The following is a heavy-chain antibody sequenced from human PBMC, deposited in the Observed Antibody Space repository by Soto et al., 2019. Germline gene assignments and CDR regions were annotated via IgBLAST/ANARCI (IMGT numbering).Heavy chain of an antibody. J-gene: IGHJ3*02. CDR1: GGSISSYY. CDR3: GRCFGYYDRSGPMTSVAFDI. V-gene: IGHV4-4*07. CDR2: IYNSGST. D-gene: IGHD3-22*01. Sequence: PSETLSLTCTASGGSISSYYWSWIRQPAGKGLEWIGRIYNSGSTNYNPYLKSRVTISLDTYTNNSSLQLRTVTAADAAVYYCGRCFGYYDRSGPMTSVAFDIWGQGTMVTVSS.